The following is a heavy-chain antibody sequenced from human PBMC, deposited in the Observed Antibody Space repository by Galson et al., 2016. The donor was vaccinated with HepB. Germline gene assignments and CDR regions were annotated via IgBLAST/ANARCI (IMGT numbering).Heavy chain of an antibody. J-gene: IGHJ4*02. CDR2: IYWDDDK. CDR3: ARRIRYSWKDERGLYYFDY. CDR1: GFSLDTDGVA. Sequence: PALVKPTQTLTLTCTFSGFSLDTDGVAVGWIRQPPRKALEWLALIYWDDDKRYSPSVKNALTITKDTSKNQVVLRMTNMDPVYTATYFCARRIRYSWKDERGLYYFDYWGQGTLVTVSS. V-gene: IGHV2-5*02. D-gene: IGHD1-1*01.